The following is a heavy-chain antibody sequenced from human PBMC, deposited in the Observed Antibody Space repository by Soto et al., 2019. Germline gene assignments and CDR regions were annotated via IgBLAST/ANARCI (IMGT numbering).Heavy chain of an antibody. V-gene: IGHV3-30*03. D-gene: IGHD5-18*01. J-gene: IGHJ4*02. CDR3: VRDQIRGMAMVNFDY. CDR1: GFNFSTYV. CDR2: ISYDVNTK. Sequence: GGSLRLSCAASGFNFSTYVMHWVRQAPGKGLEWLSLISYDVNTKDYADSVKGRFTISRDNSKNTLYLQMNSLRVEDTAVYYCVRDQIRGMAMVNFDYWGRGT.